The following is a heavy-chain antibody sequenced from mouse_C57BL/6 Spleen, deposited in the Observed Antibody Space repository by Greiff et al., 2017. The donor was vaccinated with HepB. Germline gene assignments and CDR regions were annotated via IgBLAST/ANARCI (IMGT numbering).Heavy chain of an antibody. Sequence: VQLQQSGPELVKPGASVKMSCKASGYTFTDYNMHWVKQSHGKSLEWIGYINPNNGGTSYNQKFKGKATLTVNKSSSTAYMELRSLTSEDSAVYYCARGNSYYYGSSSWFAYWGQGTLVTVSA. CDR1: GYTFTDYN. CDR3: ARGNSYYYGSSSWFAY. D-gene: IGHD1-1*01. J-gene: IGHJ3*01. CDR2: INPNNGGT. V-gene: IGHV1-22*01.